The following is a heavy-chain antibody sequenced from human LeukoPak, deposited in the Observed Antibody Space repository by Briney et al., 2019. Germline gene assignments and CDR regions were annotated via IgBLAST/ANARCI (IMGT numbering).Heavy chain of an antibody. V-gene: IGHV3-11*04. J-gene: IGHJ3*02. CDR2: ISSSGSTI. Sequence: GGSLRLSCAASGFTFSDYYMSWIRQAPGKGLEWVSYISSSGSTIYYADSVKGRFTISRDNAKNSLYLQMNSLRAEDTAVYYCARGSSGLYCSSTSCYTSGAFDIWGQGTMVTVSS. D-gene: IGHD2-2*02. CDR3: ARGSSGLYCSSTSCYTSGAFDI. CDR1: GFTFSDYY.